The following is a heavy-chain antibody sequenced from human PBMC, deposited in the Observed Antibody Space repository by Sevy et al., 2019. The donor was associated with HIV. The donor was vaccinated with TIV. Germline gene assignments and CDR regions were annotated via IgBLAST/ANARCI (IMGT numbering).Heavy chain of an antibody. J-gene: IGHJ4*02. CDR3: AKDTSGWYDALDQ. D-gene: IGHD6-19*01. V-gene: IGHV3-23*01. Sequence: GGSLRLSCEVSGFTFGYFAMSWVRQAPGKGLEWVSGISPNGANSHYEASVRGRFTISRDNSKNRMYLQMSSLRAEDTAQYYCAKDTSGWYDALDQWGQGTLVTVSS. CDR1: GFTFGYFA. CDR2: ISPNGANS.